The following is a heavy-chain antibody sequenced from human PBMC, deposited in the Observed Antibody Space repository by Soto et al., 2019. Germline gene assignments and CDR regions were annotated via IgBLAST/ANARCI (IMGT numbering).Heavy chain of an antibody. CDR1: GFTFSSYG. J-gene: IGHJ6*02. V-gene: IGHV3-30*18. Sequence: QVQLVESGGGVVQPGRSLRLSCAASGFTFSSYGMHWVRQAPGKGLEWVAVISYDGSNKYYADSVKGRFTISRDNSKKTLYLQMNRLRADDTAVYYCAKGGSRWFDYYGMDVWGQGTTVTVSS. CDR2: ISYDGSNK. D-gene: IGHD3-10*01. CDR3: AKGGSRWFDYYGMDV.